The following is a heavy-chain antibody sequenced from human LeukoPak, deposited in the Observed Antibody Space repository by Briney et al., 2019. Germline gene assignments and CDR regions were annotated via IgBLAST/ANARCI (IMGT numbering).Heavy chain of an antibody. D-gene: IGHD3-22*01. J-gene: IGHJ4*02. CDR3: ARGTYYDSSAYSGVRLFDY. CDR1: GYTFTGYY. V-gene: IGHV1-2*02. CDR2: INPNSGRT. Sequence: ASVKVSCKASGYTFTGYYMDWVRQAPGQGLEWMGWINPNSGRTNYAQKFQGRVTMTGDTSISTAYMELTRLTSDDTAVYYCARGTYYDSSAYSGVRLFDYWGQGTLVTVSS.